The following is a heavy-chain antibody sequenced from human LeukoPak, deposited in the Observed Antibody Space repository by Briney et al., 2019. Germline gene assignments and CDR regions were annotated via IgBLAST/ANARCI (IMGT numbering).Heavy chain of an antibody. J-gene: IGHJ5*02. CDR3: ARGAYGITIFGVATRSRGLDP. V-gene: IGHV4-34*01. CDR2: INHSGST. CDR1: GGSFSGYY. D-gene: IGHD3-3*01. Sequence: PSETLSLTCAVYGGSFSGYYWSWMRQPPGKGLEWIGEINHSGSTNYNPSLKSRVTISVDTSKNQFSLKLSSVTAADTGVYYCARGAYGITIFGVATRSRGLDPWGQGTLVTVSS.